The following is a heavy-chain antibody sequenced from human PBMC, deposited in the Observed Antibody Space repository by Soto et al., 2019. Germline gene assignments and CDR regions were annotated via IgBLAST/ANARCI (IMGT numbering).Heavy chain of an antibody. D-gene: IGHD4-17*01. CDR1: GFTFSSYS. Sequence: EVQLVESGGGLVKPGGSLRLSCAASGFTFSSYSMNWVRQAPGKGLEWVSSISSSSSYIYYADSVKGRFTISRDNAKNSLYLQMNSLRAEDTAVYYCARAMTTVTSYYYYYGMDVLGQGTTVTVSS. CDR3: ARAMTTVTSYYYYYGMDV. V-gene: IGHV3-21*01. CDR2: ISSSSSYI. J-gene: IGHJ6*02.